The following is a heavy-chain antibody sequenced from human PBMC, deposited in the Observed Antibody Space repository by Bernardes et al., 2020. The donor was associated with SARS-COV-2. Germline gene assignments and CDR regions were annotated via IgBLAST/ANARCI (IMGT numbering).Heavy chain of an antibody. D-gene: IGHD3-22*01. V-gene: IGHV3-7*03. J-gene: IGHJ4*02. CDR2: INLDGSDK. CDR1: GFTFSSYW. CDR3: TRDRHPDSSGRADY. Sequence: GSLRLSCAASGFTFSSYWMSWVRQSPGKGLDWVANINLDGSDKYYVDSVKGRFTISRDNAKNSLYLQINGLRAEDTAVYYCTRDRHPDSSGRADYWGQGTLVTVSS.